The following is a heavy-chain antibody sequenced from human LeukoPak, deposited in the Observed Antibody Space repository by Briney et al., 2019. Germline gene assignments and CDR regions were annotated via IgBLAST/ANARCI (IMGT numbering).Heavy chain of an antibody. V-gene: IGHV4-59*01. CDR1: GGSISSYY. D-gene: IGHD2-2*01. CDR3: ARVRIIRYCSRISCYYYYYGMVV. CDR2: IYYSGST. J-gene: IGHJ6*02. Sequence: PSETLSLTCTVSGGSISSYYWSWIRQPPGKGLEWIGYIYYSGSTNYNPSLKSRVTISVDTSKNQFSLKLSSVTAADTAVYYSARVRIIRYCSRISCYYYYYGMVVWGQGTTVTVSS.